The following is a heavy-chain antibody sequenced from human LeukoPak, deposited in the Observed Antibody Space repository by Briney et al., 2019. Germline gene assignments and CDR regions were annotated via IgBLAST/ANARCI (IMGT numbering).Heavy chain of an antibody. Sequence: SGGSLRLSCVASGFRFSSYEMNWVRQAPGKGLEWVSYISSSGTTIYYADSVKDRFTISRDNAKNSLYLQMNSLRAEDTAVYYCARAYSSVASCDYWGQGTLVTVSS. CDR3: ARAYSSVASCDY. J-gene: IGHJ4*02. CDR1: GFRFSSYE. CDR2: ISSSGTTI. D-gene: IGHD6-19*01. V-gene: IGHV3-48*03.